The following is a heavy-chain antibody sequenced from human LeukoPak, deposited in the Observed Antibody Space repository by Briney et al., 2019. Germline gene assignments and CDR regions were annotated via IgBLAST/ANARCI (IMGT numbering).Heavy chain of an antibody. CDR1: GFTFSSYA. V-gene: IGHV3-53*01. CDR2: IYSGGST. Sequence: QSGGSLRLSCAASGFTFSSYAMSWVRQAPGKGLEWVSVIYSGGSTYHADSVKGRFTISRDNLKNTLYLQMNSLRVEDTAVYYCARDPGYCSNTNCPGFQRWGQGTLVTVSS. D-gene: IGHD2-2*01. J-gene: IGHJ1*01. CDR3: ARDPGYCSNTNCPGFQR.